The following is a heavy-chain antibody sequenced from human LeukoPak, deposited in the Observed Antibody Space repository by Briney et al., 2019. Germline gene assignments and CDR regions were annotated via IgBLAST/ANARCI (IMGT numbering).Heavy chain of an antibody. D-gene: IGHD4-11*01. Sequence: GASVKVSCKVSGYTLTELSMHWVRQAPGKGLEWMGGFDPEDGETIYAQKFQGRVTMTEDTSTDTAYMELSSLRSEDTAVYYCATLTTVTTIDWFDPWGQGTLATVSS. CDR2: FDPEDGET. V-gene: IGHV1-24*01. CDR3: ATLTTVTTIDWFDP. J-gene: IGHJ5*02. CDR1: GYTLTELS.